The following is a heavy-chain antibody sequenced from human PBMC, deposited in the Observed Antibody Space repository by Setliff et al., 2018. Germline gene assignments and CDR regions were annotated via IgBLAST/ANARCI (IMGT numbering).Heavy chain of an antibody. CDR2: IKGDESEK. CDR1: GFTFPTYW. CDR3: AKLPREYCSSTSCPNWFDP. Sequence: PGGSLRLSCAASGFTFPTYWMTWVRQAPGKGLEWGANIKGDESEKYYVDSVKGRFTISRDNAKNSLYLQMNSLRAEDTALYYCAKLPREYCSSTSCPNWFDPWGQGTLVTVSS. V-gene: IGHV3-7*03. J-gene: IGHJ5*02. D-gene: IGHD2-2*01.